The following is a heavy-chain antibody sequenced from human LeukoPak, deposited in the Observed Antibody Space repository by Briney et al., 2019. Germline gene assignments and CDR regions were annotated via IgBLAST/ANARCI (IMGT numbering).Heavy chain of an antibody. CDR1: GGTFSSYA. CDR2: IIPIFGTA. D-gene: IGHD6-13*01. V-gene: IGHV1-69*13. J-gene: IGHJ5*02. Sequence: AASVKVSCKASGGTFSSYAISWVRQAPGQGLEWMGGIIPIFGTANYAQKFQGRVTITADESTSTAYMELSSLRSEDTAVYYCARDSPEGRAAAPIPNWFDPWGQGTLVTVPS. CDR3: ARDSPEGRAAAPIPNWFDP.